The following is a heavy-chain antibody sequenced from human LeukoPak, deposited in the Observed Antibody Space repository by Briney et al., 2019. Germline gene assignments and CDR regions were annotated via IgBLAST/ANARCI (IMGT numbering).Heavy chain of an antibody. CDR1: GYTFTDYY. J-gene: IGHJ4*02. V-gene: IGHV1-2*02. CDR2: MKPFSGDS. D-gene: IGHD2-2*01. Sequence: ASVKVSCKASGYTFTDYYVHRVRQAPGQGLEWMGYMKPFSGDSHYAQKFQDRVTMTRDTSTSTAYLELSGLTSDDTAVYYCSTEDKYCTSTTCGDFWGQGTLVTVSS. CDR3: STEDKYCTSTTCGDF.